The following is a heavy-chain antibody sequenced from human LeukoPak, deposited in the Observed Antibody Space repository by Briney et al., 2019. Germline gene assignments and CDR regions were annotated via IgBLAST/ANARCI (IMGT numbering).Heavy chain of an antibody. CDR3: STWTDLYDY. CDR2: IRSKTDGGTT. CDR1: GFTFSSYG. J-gene: IGHJ4*02. Sequence: PGGSLRLSCAASGFTFSSYGMSWVRQAPGKGLEWVGRIRSKTDGGTTDYAAAVKGRFIISRDDSRNTLYLQMNSLRTEDTAVYYCSTWTDLYDYWGQGTLVTVS. V-gene: IGHV3-15*01. D-gene: IGHD3/OR15-3a*01.